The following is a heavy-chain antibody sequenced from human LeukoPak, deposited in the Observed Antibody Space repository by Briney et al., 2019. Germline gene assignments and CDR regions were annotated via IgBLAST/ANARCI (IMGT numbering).Heavy chain of an antibody. Sequence: GGSLRLSCAASGFTFSSYAMHWVRQAPGKGLEWVAVISYDGSNKYYADSVKGRFTISRDNSKNTLYLQMNSLRAGDTAVYYCAGWPFLGVWGQGTLVTVSS. V-gene: IGHV3-30-3*01. CDR2: ISYDGSNK. CDR1: GFTFSSYA. D-gene: IGHD3-10*01. J-gene: IGHJ4*02. CDR3: AGWPFLGV.